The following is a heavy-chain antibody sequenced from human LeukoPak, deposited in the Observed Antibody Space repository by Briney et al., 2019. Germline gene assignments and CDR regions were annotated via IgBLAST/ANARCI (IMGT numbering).Heavy chain of an antibody. CDR3: ARDLHSY. Sequence: GGSLRLSCAASGFTFSSYAMHWVRQAPGKGLEWVAVISYDGSNKYYADSVKGRFTISGDNSKNTLYLQMNSLRAEDTAVYYCARDLHSYWGQGTLVTVSS. CDR2: ISYDGSNK. J-gene: IGHJ4*02. V-gene: IGHV3-30-3*01. CDR1: GFTFSSYA.